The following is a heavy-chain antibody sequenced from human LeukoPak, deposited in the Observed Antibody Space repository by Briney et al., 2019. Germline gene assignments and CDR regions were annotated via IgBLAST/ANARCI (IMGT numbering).Heavy chain of an antibody. V-gene: IGHV3-30*03. CDR2: ISYDGSNK. CDR3: ARDSLSYYGMDV. Sequence: PGGSLRLSCAASGFTFSSYGMHWVRQAPGKGLEWVAVISYDGSNKYYADSVKGRFTISRDNAKNSLYLQMNSLRAEDTAVYYCARDSLSYYGMDVWGQGTTVTVSS. CDR1: GFTFSSYG. J-gene: IGHJ6*02.